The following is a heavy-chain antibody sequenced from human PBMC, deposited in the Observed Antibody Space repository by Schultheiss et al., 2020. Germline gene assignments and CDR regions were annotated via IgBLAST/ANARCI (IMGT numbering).Heavy chain of an antibody. CDR3: ARDRSGGGWDAFDI. D-gene: IGHD4-23*01. J-gene: IGHJ3*02. CDR2: IWYDGSRK. V-gene: IGHV3-33*07. Sequence: GGSLRLSCAASGFTFSSYAMYWVRQAPGKGLEWVAVIWYDGSRKYYADSMKGRFTISRDNSKNSLYLQMNSLRAEDTAVYYCARDRSGGGWDAFDIWGQGTMVTVSS. CDR1: GFTFSSYA.